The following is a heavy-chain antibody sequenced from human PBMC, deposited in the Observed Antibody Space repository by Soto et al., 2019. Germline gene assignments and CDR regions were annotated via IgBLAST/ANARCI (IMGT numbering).Heavy chain of an antibody. CDR2: ISPSTSHI. CDR3: SGGSGGAWHQDYGMDV. J-gene: IGHJ6*02. V-gene: IGHV3-21*01. CDR1: GFTFSSCT. D-gene: IGHD2-15*01. Sequence: EVHLVESGGGLVKPGGSLRLSCAVSGFTFSSCTMNWVRQAPGKGLEWVSSISPSTSHIYYADSVKGRFTISRDNAKNSLCLQRKRLRAEDTAVYYFSGGSGGAWHQDYGMDVWGQGTRVTVSS.